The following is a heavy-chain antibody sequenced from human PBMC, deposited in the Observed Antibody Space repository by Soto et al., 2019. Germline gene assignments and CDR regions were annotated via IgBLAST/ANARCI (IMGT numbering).Heavy chain of an antibody. D-gene: IGHD1-26*01. Sequence: GSLRLSCAASGFTFSTFAMNWVRQAPGKGLEWVSGITGGSGFTFYADSVKGRFTISRDDSENTLFLQMSSLRAEDTAKYYCAKSGPTNYFDFWGQGTLVTVSS. V-gene: IGHV3-23*01. CDR1: GFTFSTFA. J-gene: IGHJ4*02. CDR2: ITGGSGFT. CDR3: AKSGPTNYFDF.